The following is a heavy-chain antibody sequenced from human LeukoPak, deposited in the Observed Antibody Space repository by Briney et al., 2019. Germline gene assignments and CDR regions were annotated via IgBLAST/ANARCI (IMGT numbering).Heavy chain of an antibody. V-gene: IGHV4-39*01. CDR1: GFTFSSYW. Sequence: GSLRLSCAASGFTFSSYWMSWVRQPPGKGLEWIGSIYYSGSTYYNPSLKSRVTISVDTSKNQFSLKLSSVTAADTAVYYCASQGGRLNYYDSSGYYILHWGQGTLVTVSS. J-gene: IGHJ4*02. D-gene: IGHD3-22*01. CDR2: IYYSGST. CDR3: ASQGGRLNYYDSSGYYILH.